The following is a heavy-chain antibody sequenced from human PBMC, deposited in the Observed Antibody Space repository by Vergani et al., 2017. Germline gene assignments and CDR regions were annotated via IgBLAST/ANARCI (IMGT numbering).Heavy chain of an antibody. Sequence: QVQLVESGGGVVQRGGSLRLSCATSGFTLSNYDMQWIRRRPGKGLEFVAFIQFDGSNQYYADSVKGRFTLSRDFSKNTLYLQMNSLRTDDTATYYCAKHFRGWGIDYWGQGTQVIVSS. CDR1: GFTLSNYD. J-gene: IGHJ4*02. V-gene: IGHV3-30*02. CDR3: AKHFRGWGIDY. D-gene: IGHD3-16*01. CDR2: IQFDGSNQ.